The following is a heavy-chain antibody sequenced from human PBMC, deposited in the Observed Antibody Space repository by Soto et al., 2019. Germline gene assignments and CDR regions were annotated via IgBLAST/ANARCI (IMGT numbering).Heavy chain of an antibody. D-gene: IGHD6-6*01. J-gene: IGHJ4*02. CDR2: ISWNSGSI. V-gene: IGHV3-9*01. CDR1: GFTFDDYA. CDR3: ARGLYSSSSFDY. Sequence: GGSLRLSCAASGFTFDDYAMHWVRQAPGKGLEWVSGISWNSGSIGYADSVKGRFTISRDNAKNSLYLQMNSLRAEDTALYYCARGLYSSSSFDYWGQGTLVTVSS.